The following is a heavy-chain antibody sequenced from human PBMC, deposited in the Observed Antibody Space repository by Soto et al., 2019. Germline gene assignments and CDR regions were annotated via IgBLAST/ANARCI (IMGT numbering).Heavy chain of an antibody. Sequence: QVQLRASGPGLMRPSQTLSLTCTVSGASVTSTCYYWTWIRQSPGKGLEWLGYILHNGNADYSPALDTRLSISLDSSKNQCSLKANSVSSADTSIYFCARVSAVSAEYYFDYWGQGALVTVSS. V-gene: IGHV4-30-4*01. D-gene: IGHD6-19*01. CDR3: ARVSAVSAEYYFDY. J-gene: IGHJ4*02. CDR2: ILHNGNA. CDR1: GASVTSTCYY.